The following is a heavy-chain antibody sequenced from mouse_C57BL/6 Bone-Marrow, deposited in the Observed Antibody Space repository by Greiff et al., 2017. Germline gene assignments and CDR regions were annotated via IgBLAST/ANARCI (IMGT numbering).Heavy chain of an antibody. V-gene: IGHV5-4*01. Sequence: EVKVIESGGGLVKPGGSLKLSCAASGFTFSSYAMSWVRQTPEKRLEWVATISDGGSYTYYPDNVKGRFTISRDNAKNNLYLQMSHLKSEDTAMYYCARDPGYDGYYPYWGQGTLVTVSA. J-gene: IGHJ3*01. CDR2: ISDGGSYT. CDR3: ARDPGYDGYYPY. D-gene: IGHD2-3*01. CDR1: GFTFSSYA.